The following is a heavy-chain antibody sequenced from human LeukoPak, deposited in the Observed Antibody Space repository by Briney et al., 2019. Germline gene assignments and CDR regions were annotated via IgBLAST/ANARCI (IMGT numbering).Heavy chain of an antibody. J-gene: IGHJ4*02. D-gene: IGHD6-13*01. CDR2: INHSGST. CDR1: GGSFSGYY. Sequence: SETLSLTCAVYGGSFSGYYWSWFRQPPGKGLEWIGEINHSGSTNYNPSLKSRVTISVDTSKNQFSLKLSSVTAADTAVYYCARRGRIAAAGYFDYWGQGTLVTVSS. V-gene: IGHV4-34*01. CDR3: ARRGRIAAAGYFDY.